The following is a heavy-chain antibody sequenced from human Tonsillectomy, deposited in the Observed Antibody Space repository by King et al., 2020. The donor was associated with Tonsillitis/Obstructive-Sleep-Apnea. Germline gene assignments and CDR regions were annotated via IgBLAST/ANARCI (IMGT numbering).Heavy chain of an antibody. CDR2: IYYSGST. CDR1: GGSISSYY. J-gene: IGHJ5*02. CDR3: ARAYYGSGSPLNWFDP. V-gene: IGHV4-59*01. D-gene: IGHD3-10*01. Sequence: QLQESGPGLVKPSETLSLTCTVSGGSISSYYWSWIRQPPGKGLEWIGYIYYSGSTNYNPSLKSRVTISVDTSKNQFSLKLSSVTAADTAVYYCARAYYGSGSPLNWFDPWGQGTLVTVSS.